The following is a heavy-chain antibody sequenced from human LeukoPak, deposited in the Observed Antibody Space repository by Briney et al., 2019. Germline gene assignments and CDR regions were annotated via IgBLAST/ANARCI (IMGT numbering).Heavy chain of an antibody. V-gene: IGHV3-74*01. Sequence: PGGSLRLSCAASGFTFSHYWMHWVRQGPGKGLVWVSRINSDGGSTDYADSVKGRFTTSRDNAENTLYLQMNSLRAEDTAVYYCARSGDLGYYYMDVWGKGTTVTVSS. D-gene: IGHD4-17*01. J-gene: IGHJ6*03. CDR1: GFTFSHYW. CDR2: INSDGGST. CDR3: ARSGDLGYYYMDV.